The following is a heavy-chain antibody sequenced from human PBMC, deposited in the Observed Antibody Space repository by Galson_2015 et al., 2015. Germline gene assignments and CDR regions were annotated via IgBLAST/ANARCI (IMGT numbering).Heavy chain of an antibody. CDR1: GFTFSNFA. V-gene: IGHV3-23*01. CDR2: TTGSGETT. Sequence: SLRLSCAASGFTFSNFAMSWVRQAPGKGLEWVSGTTGSGETTYYADSVKGRFTISRDNSKNTLYLQMSRLRAEDTAVYFCAKGWGYAISWALDIWGQGTMVTVSS. D-gene: IGHD2-15*01. CDR3: AKGWGYAISWALDI. J-gene: IGHJ3*02.